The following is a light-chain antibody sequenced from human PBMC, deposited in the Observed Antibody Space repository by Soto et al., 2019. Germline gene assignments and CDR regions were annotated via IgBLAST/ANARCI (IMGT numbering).Light chain of an antibody. CDR3: MQSTQLPWT. J-gene: IGKJ1*01. V-gene: IGKV2D-29*01. Sequence: IVLTQSPVFLSVTPGQPASISCKSSQSLLHSAGNTYLYWYLQRPGQPPHLLIYQVSKRFSGVPDRFRGSGSGTDFTLSISRVESEDIGIYYCMQSTQLPWTFGQGTKV. CDR2: QVS. CDR1: QSLLHSAGNTY.